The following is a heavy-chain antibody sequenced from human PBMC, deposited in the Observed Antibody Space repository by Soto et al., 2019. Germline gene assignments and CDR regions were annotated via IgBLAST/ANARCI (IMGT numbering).Heavy chain of an antibody. J-gene: IGHJ4*02. CDR1: GFTFGTYW. V-gene: IGHV3-7*01. CDR3: ARSGDVATVTDY. D-gene: IGHD4-17*01. CDR2: INEDGSKN. Sequence: EVQLVESGGGLVPPGGSLRLSCAASGFTFGTYWMSWVRQAPGKGLEWVANINEDGSKNYYVDSVRGRFTISRDNAQKSLYLHMSSLRAEDTAVYYCARSGDVATVTDYWGQGTLVTVSS.